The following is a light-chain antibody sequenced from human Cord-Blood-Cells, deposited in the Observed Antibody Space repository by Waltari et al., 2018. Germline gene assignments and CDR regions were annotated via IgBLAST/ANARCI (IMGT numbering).Light chain of an antibody. J-gene: IGLJ1*01. CDR2: GKN. Sequence: SSELTQDPAVSVALGQTVRITCQGDSLRSYYASWYQQKPGQAPVLVIYGKNNRPSGIPDRFSGSSSGNTASLTITGAQAEDEADNYCNSRDSSGNHYVFGT. CDR3: NSRDSSGNHYV. CDR1: SLRSYY. V-gene: IGLV3-19*01.